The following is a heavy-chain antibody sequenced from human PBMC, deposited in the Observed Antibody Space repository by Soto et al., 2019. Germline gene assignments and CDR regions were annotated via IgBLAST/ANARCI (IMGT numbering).Heavy chain of an antibody. CDR3: ARDPGSGYDPGDY. Sequence: QVQLVQSGAEVKKPGSSVTVSCKASGDTFTIFAISWVRQAPGQGLEWMGGIIPTIGTTNYAQRFQGRITITGDESTGTAYLELSSLKSEDTAVYYCARDPGSGYDPGDYWGQGTLVTGSS. CDR1: GDTFTIFA. D-gene: IGHD5-12*01. J-gene: IGHJ4*02. CDR2: IIPTIGTT. V-gene: IGHV1-69*12.